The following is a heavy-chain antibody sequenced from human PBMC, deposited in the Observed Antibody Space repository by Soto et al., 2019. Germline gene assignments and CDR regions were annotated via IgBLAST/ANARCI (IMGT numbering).Heavy chain of an antibody. Sequence: QITLKESGPTLVKPTQTLTLTCTFSGFSLSTGGVAVGWVRQPPGKALEWLALIYWNDDNRYSPSLKNRLTIPKDTSKNPVVLTMTNMDPVDTATYYCAHRQIPTSGGAAARFWFDPWGQGTLVTVSS. CDR1: GFSLSTGGVA. CDR3: AHRQIPTSGGAAARFWFDP. J-gene: IGHJ5*02. D-gene: IGHD6-13*01. CDR2: IYWNDDN. V-gene: IGHV2-5*01.